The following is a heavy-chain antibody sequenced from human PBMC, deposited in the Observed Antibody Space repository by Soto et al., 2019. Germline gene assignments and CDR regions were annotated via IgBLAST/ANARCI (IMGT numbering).Heavy chain of an antibody. D-gene: IGHD5-12*01. CDR2: ISGSGGST. Sequence: EVQLLESGGGLVQPGGSLRLSCAASGFTFSSYAMSWVRQAPGEGLEWISAISGSGGSTYYADSVKGRFTISRDKSKNTLYLPMNTLGAEDTAVQYCAKSPGAATISGPSMDVCGQGTTVSVSS. V-gene: IGHV3-23*01. CDR3: AKSPGAATISGPSMDV. J-gene: IGHJ6*02. CDR1: GFTFSSYA.